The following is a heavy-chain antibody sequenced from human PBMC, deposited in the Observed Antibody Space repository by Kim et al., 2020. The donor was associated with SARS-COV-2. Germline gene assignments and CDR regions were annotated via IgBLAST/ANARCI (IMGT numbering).Heavy chain of an antibody. CDR1: GYTLTELS. V-gene: IGHV1-24*01. Sequence: ASVKVSCKVSGYTLTELSMHWVRQAPGKGLEWMGGFDPEDGETIYAQKFQGRVTMTEDTSTDTAYMELSSLRSEDTAVYYCATPATITSSYYYGMDVWGQGTTVTVSS. J-gene: IGHJ6*02. CDR3: ATPATITSSYYYGMDV. CDR2: FDPEDGET. D-gene: IGHD5-12*01.